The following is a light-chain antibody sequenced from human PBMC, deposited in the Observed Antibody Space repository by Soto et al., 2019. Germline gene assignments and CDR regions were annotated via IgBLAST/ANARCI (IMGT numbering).Light chain of an antibody. Sequence: EIVLTQSPGTLSLSPGESTTLSCRASQSVGRNFLAWYQQKPGRAPRLLIHGASYRATGVPDRFSGSGSETDFPLTISSLEPEDFAFYYCHQYPTSPFTFGGGTKFEI. CDR3: HQYPTSPFT. V-gene: IGKV3-20*01. CDR1: QSVGRNF. J-gene: IGKJ4*01. CDR2: GAS.